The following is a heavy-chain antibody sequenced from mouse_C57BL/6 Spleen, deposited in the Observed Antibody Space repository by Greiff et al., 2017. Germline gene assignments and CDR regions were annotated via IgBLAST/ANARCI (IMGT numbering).Heavy chain of an antibody. D-gene: IGHD3-2*02. V-gene: IGHV1-62-2*01. CDR3: ARHEMGTAQATAWFAY. CDR2: FYPGRGSI. J-gene: IGHJ3*01. CDR1: GYTFTEYT. Sequence: QVQLKQSGAELVKPGASVKLSCKASGYTFTEYTIHWVKQRSGQGLEWIGWFYPGRGSIKYNEKFKDKATLTADKSSSTVYMELSRLTSEDSAVYFCARHEMGTAQATAWFAYWGQGTLVTVSA.